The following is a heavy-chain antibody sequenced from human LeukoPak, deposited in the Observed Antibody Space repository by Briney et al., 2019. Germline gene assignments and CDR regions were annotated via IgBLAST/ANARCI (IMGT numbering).Heavy chain of an antibody. J-gene: IGHJ6*03. D-gene: IGHD3-16*01. CDR3: AKIGERGILTYYYYYMDV. CDR1: GFTFSSYG. V-gene: IGHV3-23*01. Sequence: GGSLRLSCAASGFTFSSYGMSWVRQAPGKGLEWVSAISGSGGSTYYADSVKGRFTISRDNSKNTLYLQMNSLRAEDTAVYYCAKIGERGILTYYYYYMDVWGKGTTVTISS. CDR2: ISGSGGST.